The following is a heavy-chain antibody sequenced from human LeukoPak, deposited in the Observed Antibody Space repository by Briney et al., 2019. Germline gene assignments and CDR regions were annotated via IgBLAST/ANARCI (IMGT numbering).Heavy chain of an antibody. J-gene: IGHJ4*02. CDR2: INPDGNAT. Sequence: PGGSLRLSCAASGFMFSKYWMHWVRQAPGKGLVWVSHINPDGNATSYADSVKGRFTISRDNARNTLYLQMNSLRAEDTAVYYCARVHGAYPFDYWGQGTLVTVSS. D-gene: IGHD4/OR15-4a*01. CDR1: GFMFSKYW. CDR3: ARVHGAYPFDY. V-gene: IGHV3-74*01.